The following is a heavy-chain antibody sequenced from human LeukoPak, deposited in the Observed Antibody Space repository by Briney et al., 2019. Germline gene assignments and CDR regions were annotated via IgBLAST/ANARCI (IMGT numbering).Heavy chain of an antibody. D-gene: IGHD3-22*01. Sequence: PSETLSLTCTVSGCSISSYYWSWIPQPPGKGLICIRYIYYSGSTNYNPSLKSRVTISVDTSKSQFSLKLSSVTAADTAVYYCARFPRGYYYVSSRSHYYYMHGWGGGSTATVSS. CDR3: ARFPRGYYYVSSRSHYYYMHG. J-gene: IGHJ6*03. CDR2: IYYSGST. CDR1: GCSISSYY. V-gene: IGHV4-59*01.